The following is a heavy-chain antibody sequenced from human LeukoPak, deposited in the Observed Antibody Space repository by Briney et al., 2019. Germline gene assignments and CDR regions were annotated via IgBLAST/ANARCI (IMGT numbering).Heavy chain of an antibody. Sequence: GGSLRLSCAASGFTVSSDVMIWVRQAPGTPPEWVSILYSGGNTYYAGSVKGRFTISRDNSKNTLYLQMNSLRAEDTAVYYCARQRGTTVTTYQVYWGQGTLVTVSS. J-gene: IGHJ4*02. CDR2: LYSGGNT. CDR1: GFTVSSDV. CDR3: ARQRGTTVTTYQVY. V-gene: IGHV3-66*04. D-gene: IGHD4-17*01.